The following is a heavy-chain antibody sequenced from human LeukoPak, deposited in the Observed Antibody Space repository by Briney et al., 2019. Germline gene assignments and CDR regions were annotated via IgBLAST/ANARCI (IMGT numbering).Heavy chain of an antibody. CDR2: INHSGST. J-gene: IGHJ4*02. CDR1: GGSFSGYY. D-gene: IGHD6-13*01. CDR3: ASMGIAAAGTRFDY. V-gene: IGHV4-34*01. Sequence: SETLSLTCAVYGGSFSGYYWSWIRQPPGKGLEWIGEINHSGSTNYNPSLKSRVTISVDTSKNQCSLKLSSATAADTAVYYCASMGIAAAGTRFDYWRQGPLVTVSS.